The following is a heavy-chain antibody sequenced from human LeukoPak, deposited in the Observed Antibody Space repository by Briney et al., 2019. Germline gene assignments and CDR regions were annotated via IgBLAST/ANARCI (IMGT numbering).Heavy chain of an antibody. CDR1: GFTFSSYN. J-gene: IGHJ4*02. V-gene: IGHV3-21*04. D-gene: IGHD7-27*01. CDR3: AKKVPANWGSYFDY. Sequence: SGGSLRLSCAASGFTFSSYNMNWVRQAPGKGLEWVSSISSSSSYIYYADSVKGRFTISRDNSKNTLYLQMNSLRAEDTAVYYCAKKVPANWGSYFDYWGQGTLVTVSS. CDR2: ISSSSSYI.